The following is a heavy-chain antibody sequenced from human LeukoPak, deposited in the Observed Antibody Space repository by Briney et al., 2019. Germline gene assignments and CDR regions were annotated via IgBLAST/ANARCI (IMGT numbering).Heavy chain of an antibody. CDR3: ARRSRGWVTTGFDY. CDR1: GFTFSNYA. V-gene: IGHV3-23*01. D-gene: IGHD2-21*02. CDR2: ISGSDGST. J-gene: IGHJ4*02. Sequence: QTGGSLRLSCVASGFTFSNYAMSWVRQAPGKGLEWVSSISGSDGSTYYADSVKGRFTISRDNSKNTLYLQMNSLRAEDTAVYYCARRSRGWVTTGFDYWGQGTLVTVSS.